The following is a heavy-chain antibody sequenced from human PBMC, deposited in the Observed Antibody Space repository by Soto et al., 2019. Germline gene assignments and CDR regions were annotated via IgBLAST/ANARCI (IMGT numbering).Heavy chain of an antibody. D-gene: IGHD1-1*01. CDR3: ARGHNWNYLY. CDR1: GYSFTTYD. J-gene: IGHJ4*02. V-gene: IGHV1-8*01. CDR2: MNPNNGKA. Sequence: QVQLVQSGAEVKEPGASVKVSCKASGYSFTTYDINWVRQATGQGLEWMGWMNPNNGKAGYAQTFQGRVTMTRDTSTTTAYMEFSSRTSEDTAMYFCARGHNWNYLYGGQGTLVTVSS.